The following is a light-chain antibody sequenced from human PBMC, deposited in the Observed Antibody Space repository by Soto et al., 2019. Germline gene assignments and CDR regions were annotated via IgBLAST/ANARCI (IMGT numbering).Light chain of an antibody. CDR3: SSFAGSNNFPYV. CDR1: SSDVGGYKY. J-gene: IGLJ1*01. CDR2: EVS. Sequence: QSALTQPASVSGSPGQSITISCTGTSSDVGGYKYVSWYQQHPGKAPKLMIFEVSNRPSGVSNRFSGSKSGNTASLTISGLQAEDEADYYCSSFAGSNNFPYVFGTGTKVTVL. V-gene: IGLV2-14*01.